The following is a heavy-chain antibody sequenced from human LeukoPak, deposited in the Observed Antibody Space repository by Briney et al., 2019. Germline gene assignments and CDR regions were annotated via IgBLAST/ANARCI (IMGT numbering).Heavy chain of an antibody. CDR3: AKDASYYIGQPYYFDY. CDR1: GFTVSSNY. Sequence: PGGSLRLSCAASGFTVSSNYMSWVRQAPGKGLEWVSVIYSGGSTYYADSVKGRFTISRDNSKNTLYLQMNSLRAEDTAVYYCAKDASYYIGQPYYFDYWGQGTLVTVSS. J-gene: IGHJ4*02. D-gene: IGHD3-10*01. CDR2: IYSGGST. V-gene: IGHV3-53*01.